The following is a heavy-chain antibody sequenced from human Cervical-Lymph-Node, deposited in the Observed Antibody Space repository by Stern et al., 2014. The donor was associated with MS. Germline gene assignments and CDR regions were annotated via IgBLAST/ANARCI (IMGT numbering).Heavy chain of an antibody. CDR2: VLPVFTTP. CDR3: ARETRSGYNFDY. Sequence: VQLEESGAEVKKPGSSVKVSCKVSGGTFSSYAVSWVRQAPGQGLEWMGGVLPVFTTPNYAQNFQGRVTVTADESTSTVYMELSNLTSEDTAMYYCARETRSGYNFDYWGQGALVTVSS. J-gene: IGHJ4*02. CDR1: GGTFSSYA. V-gene: IGHV1-69*01. D-gene: IGHD5-24*01.